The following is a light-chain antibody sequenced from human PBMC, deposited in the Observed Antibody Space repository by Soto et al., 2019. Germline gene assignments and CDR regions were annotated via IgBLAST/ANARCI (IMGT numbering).Light chain of an antibody. Sequence: SVLTQPPSVSGALGQRVAISCTGSSSNIGAGYDVHWYQQLPGTAPKLLIYGNSNRPSGVPDRFSGSKSGTSASLAITGLQAEDEADYYCQSYESSLSGYVFGTGTKVTVL. CDR1: SSNIGAGYD. V-gene: IGLV1-40*01. CDR2: GNS. CDR3: QSYESSLSGYV. J-gene: IGLJ1*01.